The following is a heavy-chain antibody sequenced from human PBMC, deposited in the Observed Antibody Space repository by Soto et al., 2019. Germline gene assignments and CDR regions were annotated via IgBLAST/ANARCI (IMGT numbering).Heavy chain of an antibody. J-gene: IGHJ5*02. CDR3: ATLNRGPSTIPFDP. V-gene: IGHV1-24*01. Sequence: ASVKVSCKVSGYTLTELYMHWVRQAPGKGREWMGGFDPEDGETIYAQKFQGRVTMTEDTSTDTAYMELSSLRSEDTAVYYCATLNRGPSTIPFDPWGQGTLVTVSS. CDR2: FDPEDGET. CDR1: GYTLTELY. D-gene: IGHD5-12*01.